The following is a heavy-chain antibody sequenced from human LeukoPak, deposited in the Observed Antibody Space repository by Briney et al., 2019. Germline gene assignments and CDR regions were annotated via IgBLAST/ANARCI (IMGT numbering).Heavy chain of an antibody. CDR3: AREHWVTTFGPLPRENGMDV. D-gene: IGHD3-3*01. V-gene: IGHV3-48*01. CDR2: ISSSSSTI. Sequence: PGGSLRLSCAASGFTFGSYSMNWVRQAPGKGLEWVSYISSSSSTIYYADSVKGRFTISRDNAKNSLYLQTTSLRAEDTAVYYCAREHWVTTFGPLPRENGMDVWGQGTTVTVSS. CDR1: GFTFGSYS. J-gene: IGHJ6*02.